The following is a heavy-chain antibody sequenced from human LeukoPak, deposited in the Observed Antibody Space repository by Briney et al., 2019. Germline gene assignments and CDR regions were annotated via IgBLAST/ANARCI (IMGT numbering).Heavy chain of an antibody. Sequence: SETLSLTCTVSGGSISSYHWSWLRQPAGKGLGWIGRIYTSGSTNYNPSLKSRVTMSVDTSKNQFSLKLSSVTAADTAVYYCARSLGYCTNGVCPRYFDYWGQGTLVTVSS. CDR3: ARSLGYCTNGVCPRYFDY. CDR1: GGSISSYH. J-gene: IGHJ4*02. V-gene: IGHV4-4*07. D-gene: IGHD2-8*01. CDR2: IYTSGST.